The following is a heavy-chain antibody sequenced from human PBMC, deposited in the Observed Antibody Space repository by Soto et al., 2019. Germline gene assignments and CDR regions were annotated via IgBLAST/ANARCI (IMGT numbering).Heavy chain of an antibody. CDR2: ISSSGSTI. Sequence: PGGSLRLSCAASGFTFSDYYMSWILQAPGKGLEWVSYISSSGSTIYYADSVKGRFTISRDNATNSLYLQMNSLRAEDTAVYYCARGRFLAWLFGYYMDLWGKGTTVTVS. CDR1: GFTFSDYY. CDR3: ARGRFLAWLFGYYMDL. V-gene: IGHV3-11*01. D-gene: IGHD3-3*01. J-gene: IGHJ6*03.